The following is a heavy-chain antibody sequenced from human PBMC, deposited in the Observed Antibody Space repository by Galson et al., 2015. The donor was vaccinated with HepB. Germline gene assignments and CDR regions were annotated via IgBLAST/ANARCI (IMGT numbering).Heavy chain of an antibody. Sequence: SVKVSCKASGGTFSSYTISWVRQAPGQGLEWMGRIIPILGIANYAQKFQGRVTITADKSTSTAYMELSSLRSEDTAVYYCASGDYDILTGPPYYYFDYWGQGTLVTVSS. CDR3: ASGDYDILTGPPYYYFDY. J-gene: IGHJ4*02. V-gene: IGHV1-69*02. CDR1: GGTFSSYT. CDR2: IIPILGIA. D-gene: IGHD3-9*01.